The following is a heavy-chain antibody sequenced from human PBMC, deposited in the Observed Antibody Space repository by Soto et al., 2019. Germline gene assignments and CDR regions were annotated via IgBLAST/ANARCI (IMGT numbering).Heavy chain of an antibody. CDR3: AAGILGLCTGGNCPLDY. J-gene: IGHJ4*02. CDR2: IWYHGIDK. CDR1: GFTFSRQA. D-gene: IGHD2-15*01. Sequence: QVQLVESGGGVVQPERSLRLSCAASGFTFSRQAMHWVRQAPGRGLEWVAVIWYHGIDKYYADSVKGRFTISRDNSKNKGYLQMNRLGGGDQGVFFRAAGILGLCTGGNCPLDYWGQGTLVTVSS. V-gene: IGHV3-33*01.